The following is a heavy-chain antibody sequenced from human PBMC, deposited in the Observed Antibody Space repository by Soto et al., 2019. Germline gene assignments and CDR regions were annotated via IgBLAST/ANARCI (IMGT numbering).Heavy chain of an antibody. CDR1: GGSISSGGYY. V-gene: IGHV4-31*03. D-gene: IGHD3-22*01. CDR3: ARYYDSSGYFDD. CDR2: IYYSGST. J-gene: IGHJ4*02. Sequence: SETLSLTCTVSGGSISSGGYYWSWIRQHPGKGLEWIGYIYYSGSTYYNPSLKSRVTISVDTSKNQFSLKLSSVTAADTAVYYCARYYDSSGYFDDWGQGTLVTVSS.